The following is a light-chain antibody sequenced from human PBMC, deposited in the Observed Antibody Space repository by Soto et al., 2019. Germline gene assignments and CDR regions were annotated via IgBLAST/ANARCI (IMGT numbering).Light chain of an antibody. CDR2: RNN. CDR3: AAWDDSLGGSYV. Sequence: QSVLTQPPSASGTPGQRVTISCSGSSSNIGSNYVYWYQQLPGTAPKLLIYRNNQRPSGVPDRFSGSKSGTSAFLAISGLRSEDEADYYCAAWDDSLGGSYVFGTGTKVTVL. V-gene: IGLV1-47*01. CDR1: SSNIGSNY. J-gene: IGLJ1*01.